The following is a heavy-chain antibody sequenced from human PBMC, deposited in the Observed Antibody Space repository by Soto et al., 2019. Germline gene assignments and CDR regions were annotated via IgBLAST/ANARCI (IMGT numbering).Heavy chain of an antibody. V-gene: IGHV3-23*01. J-gene: IGHJ3*02. CDR3: AKEASYCSGGSCYSDYAFDI. CDR2: ISGSGGST. CDR1: GFTFSSYA. Sequence: GGSLRLSCAASGFTFSSYAMSWVRQAPGKGLEWVSAISGSGGSTYYADSVKGRFTISRDNSKNTLYLQMNSLRAEDTAVYYCAKEASYCSGGSCYSDYAFDIWGQGTMVTVSS. D-gene: IGHD2-15*01.